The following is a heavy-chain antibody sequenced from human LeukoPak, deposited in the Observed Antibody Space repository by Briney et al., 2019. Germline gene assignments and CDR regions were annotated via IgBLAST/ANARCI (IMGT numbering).Heavy chain of an antibody. CDR2: IYPIDSDT. J-gene: IGHJ6*03. Sequence: GESLKISCKASGYSFTTHWIVWLRPLPGKGLEWMGVIYPIDSDTKYNPSFQGQVTISADKSITTAYLQWSSLKASDTAMYYCARLPAVAGPTFYYYMDVWGKGTTVIVSS. V-gene: IGHV5-51*01. CDR1: GYSFTTHW. CDR3: ARLPAVAGPTFYYYMDV. D-gene: IGHD6-19*01.